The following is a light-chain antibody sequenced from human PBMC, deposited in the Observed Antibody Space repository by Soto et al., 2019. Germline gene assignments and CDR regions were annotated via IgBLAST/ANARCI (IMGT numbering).Light chain of an antibody. CDR1: ESVSRN. V-gene: IGKV3-15*01. CDR2: GAS. CDR3: QQRSNWPPTIT. Sequence: EIVMTQSPATLSVSPGERATLSCRASESVSRNLAWYQQKPGQAPRLLIYGASTRATGIPARFSGSGSGTEFTLTISSLQSEDFAVYYCQQRSNWPPTITFGQGTRLEI. J-gene: IGKJ5*01.